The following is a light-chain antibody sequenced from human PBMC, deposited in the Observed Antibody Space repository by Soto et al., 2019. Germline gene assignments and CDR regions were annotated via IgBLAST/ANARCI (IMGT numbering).Light chain of an antibody. CDR2: DAS. V-gene: IGKV3-11*01. CDR3: QQLSNWPPYT. J-gene: IGKJ2*01. CDR1: QRVSSY. Sequence: EIVLTQSPATLSFSPGERATLSCRASQRVSSYLAWYQQKPGQAPRLLIYDASNRATGIPARFSGSGSGTDFTLTSSSLEPEDFAVYYCQQLSNWPPYTFGQGTKLEIK.